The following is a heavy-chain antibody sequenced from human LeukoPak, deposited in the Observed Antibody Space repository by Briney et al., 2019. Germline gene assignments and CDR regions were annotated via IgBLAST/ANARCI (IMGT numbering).Heavy chain of an antibody. CDR3: ARDFPTMTTAGAFDI. Sequence: GGSLRLSCAASGFTFTNSSMTWVRQAPGKGLEWVSSISSSSSYIYYADSVKGRFTISRDNAKNSLYLQMNSLRAEDTAVYYCARDFPTMTTAGAFDIWGQGTMVTVSS. V-gene: IGHV3-21*04. CDR1: GFTFTNSS. J-gene: IGHJ3*02. CDR2: ISSSSSYI. D-gene: IGHD4-17*01.